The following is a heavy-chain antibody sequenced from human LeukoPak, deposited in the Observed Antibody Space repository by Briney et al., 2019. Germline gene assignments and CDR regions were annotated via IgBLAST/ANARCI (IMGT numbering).Heavy chain of an antibody. J-gene: IGHJ4*02. Sequence: PSETLSLTCAVSGYSISSGYYWGWIRQPPGKGLEWIGSIYHSGSTYYKPSLRSRVTMSVDTSKNQLSLKLTSATAADTAVYYCARWHSHGRYFDYWGQGALVTVSS. V-gene: IGHV4-38-2*01. CDR1: GYSISSGYY. CDR2: IYHSGST. D-gene: IGHD1-26*01. CDR3: ARWHSHGRYFDY.